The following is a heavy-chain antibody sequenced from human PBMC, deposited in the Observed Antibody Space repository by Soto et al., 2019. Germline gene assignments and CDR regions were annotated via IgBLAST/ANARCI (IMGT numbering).Heavy chain of an antibody. V-gene: IGHV4-59*01. CDR2: IYYSGST. J-gene: IGHJ4*02. CDR3: ARVSYTVTNYYFDY. Sequence: SETLSLTCTVSGGSISSYYCSWIRQPPGKGLEWIGYIYYSGSTNYNPSLKSRVTISVDTSKNQFSLKLSSVTAADTAVYYCARVSYTVTNYYFDYWGQGTLVTVSS. CDR1: GGSISSYY. D-gene: IGHD4-17*01.